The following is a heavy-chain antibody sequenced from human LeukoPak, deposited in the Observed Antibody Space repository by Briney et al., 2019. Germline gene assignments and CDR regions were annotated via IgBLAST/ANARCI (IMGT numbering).Heavy chain of an antibody. D-gene: IGHD1-26*01. J-gene: IGHJ3*02. CDR1: GFTFSSYA. CDR2: ISGSDTNT. Sequence: GGSLRLSCVASGFTFSSYAMSWVRQAPGKGLEWVSGISGSDTNTYYADSVKGRFTISRDNAKNSLYLQMNSLRAEDTAVYYCARVYSGTFDIWGQGTMVTVSS. CDR3: ARVYSGTFDI. V-gene: IGHV3-23*01.